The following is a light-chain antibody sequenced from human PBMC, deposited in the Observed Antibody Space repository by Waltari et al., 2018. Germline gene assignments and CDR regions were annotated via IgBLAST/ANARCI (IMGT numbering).Light chain of an antibody. Sequence: DIVMTQSPDSLAVSLGERATINCKSSQNVLYSSNNRNYLAWYQQRPGQPPKLLIYWASTRESGVPDRFSGSGSGTDFTLTISSLQAEDVAVYYCQQYYSSPCAFGQGTKVEI. V-gene: IGKV4-1*01. CDR3: QQYYSSPCA. CDR1: QNVLYSSNNRNY. CDR2: WAS. J-gene: IGKJ1*01.